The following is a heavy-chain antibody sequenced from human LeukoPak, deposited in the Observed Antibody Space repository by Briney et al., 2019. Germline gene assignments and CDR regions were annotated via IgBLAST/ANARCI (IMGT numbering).Heavy chain of an antibody. CDR3: AKELRRGTILMIPFDGLHL. D-gene: IGHD3-16*01. CDR1: GFTFSSYG. Sequence: PGGSLRLSCAASGFTFSSYGMDWVRQAPGKGLEWVALIPFDGSNKKYSDSVKGRFTISRDDSKNTLYLQMNSLRVEDTAVYYCAKELRRGTILMIPFDGLHLWGQGTMVSVSS. J-gene: IGHJ3*01. V-gene: IGHV3-30*02. CDR2: IPFDGSNK.